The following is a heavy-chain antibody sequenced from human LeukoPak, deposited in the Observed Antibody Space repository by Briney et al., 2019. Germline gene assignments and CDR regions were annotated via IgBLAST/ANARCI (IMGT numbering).Heavy chain of an antibody. V-gene: IGHV4-34*01. CDR3: ARGVGLTQGGAFDF. J-gene: IGHJ4*02. CDR1: GGSFSGYY. D-gene: IGHD3-16*01. Sequence: PSETLSLTCAVYGGSFSGYYWSWIRQPPGKGLEWIGEINHSGSTNYNPSLKSRVTMSVDTYKNQFSLKLTSVTAADTAVYYCARGVGLTQGGAFDFWGQGTLVTVSS. CDR2: INHSGST.